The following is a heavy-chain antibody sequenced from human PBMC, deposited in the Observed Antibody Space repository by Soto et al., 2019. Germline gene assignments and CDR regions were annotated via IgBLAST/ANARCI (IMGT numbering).Heavy chain of an antibody. CDR3: ARPLRYRSGQSNWFDP. CDR2: IYLSGTT. V-gene: IGHV4-39*01. CDR1: GGSISGSSYY. Sequence: SETLSLTCTVSGGSISGSSYYWGWIRQPPGKGLEWIGNIYLSGTTYYNPSLKSRVTISYDTSKNQFSLNLRSVTAADTAVYYCARPLRYRSGQSNWFDPWGQGTLVTVSS. D-gene: IGHD5-12*01. J-gene: IGHJ5*02.